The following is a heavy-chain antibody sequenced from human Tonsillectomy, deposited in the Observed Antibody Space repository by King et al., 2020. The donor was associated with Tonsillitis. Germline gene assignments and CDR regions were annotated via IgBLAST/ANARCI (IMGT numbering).Heavy chain of an antibody. D-gene: IGHD5-24*01. CDR2: IFPGDSDI. CDR3: ARHDTDGGYFGL. V-gene: IGHV5-51*01. Sequence: QLVQSGAQVKKPGESLKISCTGLGYTFTAYWIGWVRQMPGKGLEWMGIIFPGDSDIRYNPSFQGQVTISADGSMSTAYLQWNNLKASDSGIYYCARHDTDGGYFGLWGRGT. CDR1: GYTFTAYW. J-gene: IGHJ2*01.